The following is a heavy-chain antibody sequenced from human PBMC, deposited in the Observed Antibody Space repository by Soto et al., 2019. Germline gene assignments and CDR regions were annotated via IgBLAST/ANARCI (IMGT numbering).Heavy chain of an antibody. CDR2: INHSGTI. V-gene: IGHV4-34*01. D-gene: IGHD2-21*02. CDR3: ARADRTLVTSYSLDV. Sequence: SETLSLTCAVYGGSFSGYYWTWIRQPPGKGLEWIGEINHSGTINFNPSLKSRLTISLDTSKKHFSLKLSSVTDAGTAAYYCARADRTLVTSYSLDVWGQGTTVTVSS. CDR1: GGSFSGYY. J-gene: IGHJ6*02.